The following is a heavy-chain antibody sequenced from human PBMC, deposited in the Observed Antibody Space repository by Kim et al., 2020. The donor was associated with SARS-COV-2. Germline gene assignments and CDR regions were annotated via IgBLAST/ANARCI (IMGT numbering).Heavy chain of an antibody. Sequence: ASVKVSCKASGYTFTSYYIHWVRQAPGQGLEWMGIINPSGGVTRYAQKFQGRVTMTRDTSTSTVYMELSSLRSEDTAVYYCATIGSTALRRLPYYFDFWGQGTLVTVSS. D-gene: IGHD2-21*01. V-gene: IGHV1-46*01. CDR3: ATIGSTALRRLPYYFDF. CDR1: GYTFTSYY. CDR2: INPSGGVT. J-gene: IGHJ4*02.